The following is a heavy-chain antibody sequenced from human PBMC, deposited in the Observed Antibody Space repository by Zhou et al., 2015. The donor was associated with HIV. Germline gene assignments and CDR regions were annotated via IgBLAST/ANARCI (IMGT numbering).Heavy chain of an antibody. CDR2: IRSKAYGGTT. CDR1: GFTFGDYA. V-gene: IGHV3-49*03. Sequence: EVQLVESGGGLVQPGRSLRLSCTASGFTFGDYAMSWFRQAPGKGLEWVGFIRSKAYGGTTEYAASVKGRFTISRDDSKSIAYLQMDSLKTEDTAVYYCRHYDSSAYRDYWGQGTLVTVSS. CDR3: RHYDSSAYRDY. J-gene: IGHJ4*02. D-gene: IGHD3-22*01.